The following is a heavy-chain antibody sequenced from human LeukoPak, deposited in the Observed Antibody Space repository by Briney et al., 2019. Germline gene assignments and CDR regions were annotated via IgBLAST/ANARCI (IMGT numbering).Heavy chain of an antibody. Sequence: GGSLRLSCAASGFTFSNAWMSWVRQAPGKGLEWVGRMKSKTDGGTTDYAAPVKGRFTISRDDSKNTLYLQMNSLKTEDTAVYYCTTAGAFDIWGQGTMVTVSS. CDR2: MKSKTDGGTT. CDR3: TTAGAFDI. V-gene: IGHV3-15*01. J-gene: IGHJ3*02. D-gene: IGHD7-27*01. CDR1: GFTFSNAW.